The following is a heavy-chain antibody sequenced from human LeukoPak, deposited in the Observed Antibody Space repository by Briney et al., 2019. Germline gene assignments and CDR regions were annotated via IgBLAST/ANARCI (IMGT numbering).Heavy chain of an antibody. CDR3: ARRNDFWSGYYLDY. Sequence: SETLSLTCTVSGGSISSSSYYWGWIRQPPGKGLEWIGSIYYSGSTYYNPSLKSRVTISVDTSKNQFSLKLSSVIAADTAVYYCARRNDFWSGYYLDYWGQGTLVTVPS. CDR1: GGSISSSSYY. J-gene: IGHJ4*02. CDR2: IYYSGST. D-gene: IGHD3-3*01. V-gene: IGHV4-39*01.